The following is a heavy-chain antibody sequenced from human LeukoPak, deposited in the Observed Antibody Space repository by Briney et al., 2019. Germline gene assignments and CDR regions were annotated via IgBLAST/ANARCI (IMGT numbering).Heavy chain of an antibody. J-gene: IGHJ4*02. D-gene: IGHD6-13*01. CDR2: IKTKTDGGTT. CDR3: SRTRFYSNSGWRNDY. V-gene: IGHV3-15*01. CDR1: GFTFSSYS. Sequence: GGSLRLSCAASGFTFSSYSMNWVRQAPGKGLEWVGRIKTKTDGGTTDYAAPVKGRFIISRDDSKNTLYLQMNSLTTEDTALYYCSRTRFYSNSGWRNDYWGQGTLVTVSS.